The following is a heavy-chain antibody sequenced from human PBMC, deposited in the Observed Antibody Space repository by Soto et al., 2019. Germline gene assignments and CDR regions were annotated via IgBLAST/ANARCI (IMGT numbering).Heavy chain of an antibody. CDR3: ASLPRITIFGVVIIHRYFDY. V-gene: IGHV4-39*01. J-gene: IGHJ4*02. CDR1: GSSISSSSYY. Sequence: SECLCPTCTVSGSSISSSSYYWGWIRQPPGKGLEWIGSIYYSGSTYYNPSLKSRVTISVDTSKNQFSLKLSSVTAADTAVYYCASLPRITIFGVVIIHRYFDYWGQGTLVTVS. D-gene: IGHD3-3*01. CDR2: IYYSGST.